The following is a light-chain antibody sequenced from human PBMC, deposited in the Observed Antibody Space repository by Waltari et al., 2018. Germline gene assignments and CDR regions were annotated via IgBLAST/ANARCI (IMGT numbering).Light chain of an antibody. Sequence: DIVMTQSPDSLAVSLGERATINCTSSQSVLYSSNNKNYLAWYRQKPGQPPQLLIYWASTRESGVPDRFSGSGSGTDFTLTISNLQAEDVAIYYCQQYYSTPYTFGQGTRLEIK. CDR3: QQYYSTPYT. CDR2: WAS. V-gene: IGKV4-1*01. J-gene: IGKJ2*01. CDR1: QSVLYSSNNKNY.